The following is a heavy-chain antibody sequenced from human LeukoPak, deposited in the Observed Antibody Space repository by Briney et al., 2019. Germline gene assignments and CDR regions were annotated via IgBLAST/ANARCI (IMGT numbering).Heavy chain of an antibody. V-gene: IGHV1-2*02. Sequence: ASVKVSRKASGYTFTGYYMHWVRQAPGQGLEWMGWINPNNGGTNYGQKFQGRVTMTRDTSISTAYMELSSLRSDDTAVYFCARDGEMATIEGLDYWGQGTLVTVSS. CDR2: INPNNGGT. D-gene: IGHD5-24*01. CDR1: GYTFTGYY. CDR3: ARDGEMATIEGLDY. J-gene: IGHJ4*02.